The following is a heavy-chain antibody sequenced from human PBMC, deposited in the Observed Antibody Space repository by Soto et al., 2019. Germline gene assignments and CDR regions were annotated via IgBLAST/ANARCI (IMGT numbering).Heavy chain of an antibody. J-gene: IGHJ4*02. CDR2: IYYSGST. CDR1: GGSISSYY. CDR3: ASTYATEPTVSGSFAY. Sequence: SETLSLTCTVSGGSISSYYWSWIRQPPGKGLEWIGYIYYSGSTNYNPSLKSRVTISVDTSKNQFSLKLSSVTAADTAVYYCASTYATEPTVSGSFAYWGQGTLVTVSS. D-gene: IGHD4-17*01. V-gene: IGHV4-59*01.